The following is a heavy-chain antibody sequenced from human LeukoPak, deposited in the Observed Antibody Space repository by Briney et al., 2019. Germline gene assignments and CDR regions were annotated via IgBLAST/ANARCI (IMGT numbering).Heavy chain of an antibody. V-gene: IGHV1-8*03. J-gene: IGHJ6*03. CDR3: ARGGSRGSYYYYYYMDV. CDR2: MNPNSGNT. CDR1: GYTFTSYD. Sequence: GASVKVSCKASGYTFTSYDINWVRQATGQGLEWMGWMNPNSGNTGYAQKFQGRVTNTRNTSISTAYMELSSLRSEDTAVYYCARGGSRGSYYYYYYMDVWGKGTTVTVSS. D-gene: IGHD1-26*01.